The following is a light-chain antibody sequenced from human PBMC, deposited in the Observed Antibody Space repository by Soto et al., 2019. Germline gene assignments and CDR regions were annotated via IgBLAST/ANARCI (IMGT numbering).Light chain of an antibody. V-gene: IGKV3-15*01. Sequence: EIVMTQSPATLSVSPGERATLSCGASQSVSSNLAWYQQKPGQAPRLLIYGASTRATGIPARFSGSGSGTEFTLTISSLQSEDFAVYHGQQYNNWPPMYTFGQGTKLEIK. CDR2: GAS. J-gene: IGKJ2*01. CDR3: QQYNNWPPMYT. CDR1: QSVSSN.